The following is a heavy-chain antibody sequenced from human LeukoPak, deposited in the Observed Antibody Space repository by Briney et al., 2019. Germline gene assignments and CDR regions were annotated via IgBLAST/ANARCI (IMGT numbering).Heavy chain of an antibody. Sequence: GGSLRLSCAASGFTFSSYSMNWVRQAPGKGLEWVSSISSSSSYIYYADSVKGRFTISRDNAKNSLYLQMNSLGAEDTALYYCARGHGSGSYFQTPFDYWGQGTLVTVSS. CDR3: ARGHGSGSYFQTPFDY. D-gene: IGHD3-10*01. CDR1: GFTFSSYS. CDR2: ISSSSSYI. V-gene: IGHV3-21*01. J-gene: IGHJ4*02.